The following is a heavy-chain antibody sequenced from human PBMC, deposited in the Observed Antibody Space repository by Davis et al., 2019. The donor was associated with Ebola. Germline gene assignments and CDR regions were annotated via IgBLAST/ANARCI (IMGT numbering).Heavy chain of an antibody. CDR3: ATTTQYSSGQNKPFDY. Sequence: SLITSCVAPGLTFSSHWMHRVRHAPGHGLQWVALIWDDGSNKYYAASVKRRFTISRDNSKNTLYLQLNSLRAEETAVYYCATTTQYSSGQNKPFDYWGQGTLVTVSS. D-gene: IGHD6-19*01. CDR2: IWDDGSNK. CDR1: GLTFSSHW. J-gene: IGHJ4*02. V-gene: IGHV3-33*01.